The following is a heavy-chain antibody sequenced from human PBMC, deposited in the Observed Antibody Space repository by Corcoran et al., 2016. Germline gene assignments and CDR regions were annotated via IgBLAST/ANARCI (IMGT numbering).Heavy chain of an antibody. CDR3: ARAEYSSSFWDY. Sequence: QVQLQQWGAGLLKPSETLSLTCAVYGGSFSGYYWSWIRQPPGKGLEWIGEINHSGSTNYNPSLKSRVTISVDTSKNQFSLKLSSVTAADTAVYYCARAEYSSSFWDYWGQGTLVTVSS. CDR2: INHSGST. CDR1: GGSFSGYY. D-gene: IGHD6-6*01. J-gene: IGHJ4*02. V-gene: IGHV4-34*01.